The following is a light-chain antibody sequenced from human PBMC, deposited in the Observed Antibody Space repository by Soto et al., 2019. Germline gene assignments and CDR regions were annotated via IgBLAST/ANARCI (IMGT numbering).Light chain of an antibody. CDR1: QSILYRSIGKSS. V-gene: IGKV4-1*01. CDR2: WTS. Sequence: DIVMTQSPDSVAVSLGERATINCKSSQSILYRSIGKSSLAWYQQKPGQPPKLLISWTSTRQSGVPDRFSGSGSETDFTLTISSLQAEDGAIFYCHQYDGFPFTFGPGTRVEIK. CDR3: HQYDGFPFT. J-gene: IGKJ3*01.